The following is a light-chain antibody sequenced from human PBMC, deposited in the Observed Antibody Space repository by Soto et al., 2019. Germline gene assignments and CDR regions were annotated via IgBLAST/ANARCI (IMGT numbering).Light chain of an antibody. CDR1: QSVSSY. Sequence: EIVLTQSPATLSLSPGERATLSCRASQSVSSYFAWYQQKPGQAPRLLIYDASNRATGIPARFSGSGSGTDFTLTISSLEPEDFAVYYCQQRSNWPPWTVGQGTKVEIK. CDR2: DAS. CDR3: QQRSNWPPWT. V-gene: IGKV3-11*01. J-gene: IGKJ1*01.